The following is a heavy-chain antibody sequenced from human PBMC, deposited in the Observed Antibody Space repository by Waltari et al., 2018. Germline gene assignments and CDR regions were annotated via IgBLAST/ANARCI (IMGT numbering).Heavy chain of an antibody. D-gene: IGHD2-21*02. Sequence: QVQLQESGPGLVKPSETLSLTCTVSGGSISSYYWSWIRQPPGKGLEWIGYIYYSGSTNYNPSLKSRVTISVDTSKNQFSLKLSSVTAADTAVYYCARGSGDNSDYWGQGTLVTVSS. CDR3: ARGSGDNSDY. CDR2: IYYSGST. V-gene: IGHV4-59*01. CDR1: GGSISSYY. J-gene: IGHJ4*02.